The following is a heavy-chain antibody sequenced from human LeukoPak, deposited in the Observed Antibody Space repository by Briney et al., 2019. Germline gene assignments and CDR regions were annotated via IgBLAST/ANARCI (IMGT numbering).Heavy chain of an antibody. J-gene: IGHJ6*03. CDR1: GFTVSSNY. Sequence: GGSLRLSCAASGFTVSSNYMSWVRQAPGKGLEWVSVIYSGGSTYYADSVKGRFTISRDNSKNTLYLQMNSLRAEDTAVYYCAKGRDCSSTSCHYYYYYYYKDVWGKGTTVTVSS. V-gene: IGHV3-53*01. CDR2: IYSGGST. CDR3: AKGRDCSSTSCHYYYYYYYKDV. D-gene: IGHD2-2*01.